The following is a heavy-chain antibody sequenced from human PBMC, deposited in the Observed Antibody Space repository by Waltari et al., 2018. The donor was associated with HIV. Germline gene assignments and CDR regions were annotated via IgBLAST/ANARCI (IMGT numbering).Heavy chain of an antibody. V-gene: IGHV4-61*01. J-gene: IGHJ4*02. CDR3: AREGND. CDR2: IYYSGST. CDR1: GGSVSRGSYY. Sequence: VQLQESGSGLVKPSATLSLTCTVSGGSVSRGSYYWSWIRQPPGKGLEWIGYIYYSGSTNYNPSLKSRVTISVDTSKNQFSLKLSSVTAADTAVYYCAREGNDWGQGTLVTVSS.